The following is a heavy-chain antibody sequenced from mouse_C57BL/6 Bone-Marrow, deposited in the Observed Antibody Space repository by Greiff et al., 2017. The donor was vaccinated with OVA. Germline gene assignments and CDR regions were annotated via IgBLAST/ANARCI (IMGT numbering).Heavy chain of an antibody. Sequence: QVHVKQPGAELVKPGASVKLSCKASGYTFTSYWMHWVKQRPGQGLEWIGMIHPNSGSTNYNEKFKSKATLTVDKSSSTAYMQLSSLTSEDSAVYYCARSHYGSSYVAYWGQGTLVTVSA. V-gene: IGHV1-64*01. J-gene: IGHJ3*01. D-gene: IGHD1-1*01. CDR2: IHPNSGST. CDR1: GYTFTSYW. CDR3: ARSHYGSSYVAY.